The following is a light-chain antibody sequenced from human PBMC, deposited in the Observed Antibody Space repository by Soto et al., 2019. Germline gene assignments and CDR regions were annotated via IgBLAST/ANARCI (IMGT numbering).Light chain of an antibody. V-gene: IGLV2-14*01. J-gene: IGLJ1*01. CDR2: EVS. CDR3: SSYRTGGPFV. CDR1: SSDVGGYNY. Sequence: QSALTQPASVSGSPGQSITISCTGTSSDVGGYNYVSWYQQHPGIAPKLMIYEVSNRPSGVSHRFSGSKSGNTASLTISGLQAEDEADYYCSSYRTGGPFVFGTGTKLTVL.